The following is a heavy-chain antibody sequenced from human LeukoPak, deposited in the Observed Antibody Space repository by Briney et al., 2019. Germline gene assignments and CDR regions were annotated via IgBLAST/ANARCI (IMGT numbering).Heavy chain of an antibody. D-gene: IGHD3-22*01. V-gene: IGHV3-30*18. CDR3: AKDHYYDSSGYPTYPDY. CDR2: IAYDAGDR. Sequence: PGGSLRLSCAASGFTFSSYGMHWVRQAPGKGLEWVAVIAYDAGDRYHGDSVKGRFTISRDNSKNTLYLQMNSLRAEDTAVYYCAKDHYYDSSGYPTYPDYWGQGTLVTVSS. J-gene: IGHJ4*02. CDR1: GFTFSSYG.